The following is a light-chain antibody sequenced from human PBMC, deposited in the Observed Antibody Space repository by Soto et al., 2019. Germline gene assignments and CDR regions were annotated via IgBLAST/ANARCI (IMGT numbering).Light chain of an antibody. J-gene: IGLJ1*01. Sequence: QSALTQPASVSGSPGQSITISCTGTSSDVGDYNYVSWYQQHPGKAPKLMIYEVNIRPSGVSYRFSGSKSGNTASLTISGLQAEDEADYYCSSYTSSNSLYVFGTGTQLTVL. CDR3: SSYTSSNSLYV. CDR2: EVN. CDR1: SSDVGDYNY. V-gene: IGLV2-14*01.